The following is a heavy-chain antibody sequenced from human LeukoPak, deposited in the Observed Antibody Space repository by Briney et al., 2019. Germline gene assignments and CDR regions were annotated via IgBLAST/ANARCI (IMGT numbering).Heavy chain of an antibody. CDR3: ARGGHSDFDF. V-gene: IGHV4-34*01. D-gene: IGHD2-21*01. J-gene: IGHJ4*02. CDR2: INHSGST. CDR1: GGSFSGYY. Sequence: PSETLSLTCAVYGGSFSGYYWSWIRQPPGKGLEWIGEINHSGSTNYNPSLKSRVTVSVDTSKNQFSLKLSSVTAADTAVYYCARGGHSDFDFWGQGTLVTVSS.